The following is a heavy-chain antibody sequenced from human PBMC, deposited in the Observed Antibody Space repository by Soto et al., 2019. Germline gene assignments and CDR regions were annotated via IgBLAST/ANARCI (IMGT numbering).Heavy chain of an antibody. D-gene: IGHD6-13*01. CDR2: FYSGST. CDR1: GASISSRSSY. CDR3: ATTRGIAVGGGFDH. V-gene: IGHV4-39*01. J-gene: IGHJ5*02. Sequence: QVQLQESGPGLVKPSETLSLTCIVSGASISSRSSYWGWIRQPPGKGLEWVGTFYSGSTYNNPSLKSRVTISVDTSKNQFSLKLSSVAAEDTAIYYCATTRGIAVGGGFDHWGQGTLVTVSS.